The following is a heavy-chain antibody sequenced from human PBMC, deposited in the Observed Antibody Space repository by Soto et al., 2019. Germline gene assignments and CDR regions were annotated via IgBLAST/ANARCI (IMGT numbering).Heavy chain of an antibody. Sequence: GGSLRLSCAASGFTFSSYSMNWVRQAPGKGLEWVSYITRSSSPIYYADSVKGRFTISRDNSKSTVYLELNNLSAEDTAVYHCAKNQGVELVPLATVDWFDPWGQGSVVTVSS. CDR2: ITRSSSPI. CDR1: GFTFSSYS. D-gene: IGHD1-26*01. V-gene: IGHV3-48*01. J-gene: IGHJ5*02. CDR3: AKNQGVELVPLATVDWFDP.